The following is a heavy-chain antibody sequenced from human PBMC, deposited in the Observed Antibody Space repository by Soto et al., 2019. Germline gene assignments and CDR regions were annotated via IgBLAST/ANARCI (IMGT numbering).Heavy chain of an antibody. Sequence: QVQLVQSGAEVKKPGASVKVSCKASGYTFTSYDINWVRQATGQGLEWMGWMNPNSGNTGYAQKFQGRVTMTRNTSISTAYMELSNLRSEDTAVYYCARTSGYSYGYSYYYYGMDVWGQGTTVTVSS. D-gene: IGHD5-18*01. J-gene: IGHJ6*02. V-gene: IGHV1-8*01. CDR3: ARTSGYSYGYSYYYYGMDV. CDR2: MNPNSGNT. CDR1: GYTFTSYD.